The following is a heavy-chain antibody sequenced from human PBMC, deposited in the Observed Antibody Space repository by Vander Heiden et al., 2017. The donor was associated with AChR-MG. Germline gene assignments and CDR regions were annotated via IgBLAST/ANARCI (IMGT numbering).Heavy chain of an antibody. CDR3: ARGIYDYVWGSYRYPDY. D-gene: IGHD3-16*02. J-gene: IGHJ4*02. Sequence: QLQLQESGPGLVKPSETLSLTCTVSGGSISSSSYYWGWIRQPPGKGLGWIGSIYYSGSTYYNPSLKSRVIISVDTSKNQFSLKLSSVTAADTAVYYCARGIYDYVWGSYRYPDYWGQGTLVTVSS. CDR1: GGSISSSSYY. CDR2: IYYSGST. V-gene: IGHV4-39*01.